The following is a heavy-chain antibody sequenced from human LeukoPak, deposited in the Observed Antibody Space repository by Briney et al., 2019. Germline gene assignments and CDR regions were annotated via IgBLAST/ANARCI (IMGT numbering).Heavy chain of an antibody. CDR3: ARDRVGSTQFDY. CDR2: ISHDGSNI. CDR1: GFPFSSYV. V-gene: IGHV3-30*01. Sequence: GRSLRLSCAASGFPFSSYVMHWVRQAAGKGLEWVAVISHDGSNIYYADSVKGRFTISRDNPKNTLSLQMNSLRPEDTAVYYCARDRVGSTQFDYWGQGTLVTVSS. D-gene: IGHD1-26*01. J-gene: IGHJ4*02.